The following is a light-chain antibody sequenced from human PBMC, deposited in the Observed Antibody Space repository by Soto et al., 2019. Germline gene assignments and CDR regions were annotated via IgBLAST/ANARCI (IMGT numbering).Light chain of an antibody. CDR1: QSISSY. J-gene: IGKJ1*01. Sequence: DIHRTQSPSSLSASVGDRVTITCRASQSISSYLNWYQQKPGKAPKLLIYAASSLQSGVPSRFSGSGSGTDFTLTISSLQPEDFATYYCQQSYSTPQTFGQGTKVDIK. CDR3: QQSYSTPQT. CDR2: AAS. V-gene: IGKV1-39*01.